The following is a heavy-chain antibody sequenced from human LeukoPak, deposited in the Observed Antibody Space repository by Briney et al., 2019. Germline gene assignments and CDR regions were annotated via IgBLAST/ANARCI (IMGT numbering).Heavy chain of an antibody. CDR3: ARRSPYSTGWSSYFDY. D-gene: IGHD6-19*01. V-gene: IGHV4-4*02. Sequence: SETLSLTCNVSGVSISSADWWSWVRQPPGKGLEWIGEIYRSGTTNYKPSLKSRVTISLDKSRNHFSLKLTSVTAADSAVYYCARRSPYSTGWSSYFDYWGQGALVTVSS. CDR2: IYRSGTT. CDR1: GVSISSADW. J-gene: IGHJ4*02.